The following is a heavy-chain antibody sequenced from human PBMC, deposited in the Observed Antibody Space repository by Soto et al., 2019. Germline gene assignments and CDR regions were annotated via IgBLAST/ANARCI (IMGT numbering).Heavy chain of an antibody. CDR2: ISYDGTTK. CDR3: ANGEGGYYDYSVGY. Sequence: QVQLVESGGGVVQTGRSLRLSCAASGFSFSTYGMHWVRQAPGKGLEWVAVISYDGTTKTYADSVKGRFTISRDNSKNTLYLQMNSLRPDDKAVYYCANGEGGYYDYSVGYWGQGTLGTVSS. CDR1: GFSFSTYG. J-gene: IGHJ4*02. D-gene: IGHD3-16*01. V-gene: IGHV3-30*18.